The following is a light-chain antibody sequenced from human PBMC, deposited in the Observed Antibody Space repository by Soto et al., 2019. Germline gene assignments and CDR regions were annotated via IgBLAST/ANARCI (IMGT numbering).Light chain of an antibody. V-gene: IGKV3-20*01. CDR1: QSISIF. J-gene: IGKJ1*01. CDR2: VAS. Sequence: EVLLTQSPATLSLSPGERATLSCMASQSISIFLAWYQQKPVQAPRLLIYVASITSTGIPDRFSGSGSGTDFTLTISRLEPEDFAVYYCQQYGSSPWTFGQGTKVDIK. CDR3: QQYGSSPWT.